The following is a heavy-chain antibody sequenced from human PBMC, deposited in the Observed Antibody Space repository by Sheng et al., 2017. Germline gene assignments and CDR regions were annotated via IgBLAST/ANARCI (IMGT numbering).Heavy chain of an antibody. J-gene: IGHJ3*02. Sequence: QVQLVESGGGVVQPGKSLRLSCAASGFIFSNYGMHWVRQAPGKGLEWVAVIWYDVSNKYYTDSVKGRFTISRDNSKNTVYLQMNSLRAEDTAVYYCARDPNIARNVDYPYDAFDIWGQGTMVTVSS. D-gene: IGHD5-18*01. CDR1: GFIFSNYG. CDR3: ARDPNIARNVDYPYDAFDI. CDR2: IWYDVSNK. V-gene: IGHV3-33*01.